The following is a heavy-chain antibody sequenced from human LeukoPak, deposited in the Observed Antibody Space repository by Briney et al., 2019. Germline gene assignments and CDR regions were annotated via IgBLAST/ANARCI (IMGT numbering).Heavy chain of an antibody. V-gene: IGHV4-34*01. Sequence: SETLSLTCAVYGGSFSGYYWSWIRQPPGKGLEWIGSIYYSGSTYYNPSLKSRVTISVDTSKNQFSLKLSSVTAADTAVYYCARDRTSSSGYYYYMDVWGKGTTVTVSS. CDR3: ARDRTSSSGYYYYMDV. J-gene: IGHJ6*03. CDR2: IYYSGST. CDR1: GGSFSGYY. D-gene: IGHD6-6*01.